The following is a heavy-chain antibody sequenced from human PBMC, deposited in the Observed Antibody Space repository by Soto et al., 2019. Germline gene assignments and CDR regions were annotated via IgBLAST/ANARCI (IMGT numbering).Heavy chain of an antibody. CDR2: ISGSGGST. J-gene: IGHJ6*02. V-gene: IGHV3-23*01. Sequence: PGGSLRLSCAASGFTFSSYAMSWVRQAPGKGLEWVSAISGSGGSTYYADSVKGRFTISRDNSKNTLYLQMNSLRAEDTAVYYCAKETYYYGSGSYYVYYYSGLDVWGQGTTVTVSS. CDR3: AKETYYYGSGSYYVYYYSGLDV. D-gene: IGHD3-10*01. CDR1: GFTFSSYA.